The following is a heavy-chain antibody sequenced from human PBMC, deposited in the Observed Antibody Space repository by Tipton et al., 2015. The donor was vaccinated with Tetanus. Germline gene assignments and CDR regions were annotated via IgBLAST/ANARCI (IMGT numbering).Heavy chain of an antibody. CDR3: ARRLGPLTGDQIWHFDL. CDR2: IYPGDSDT. Sequence: QLVQSGAEVKKSGESLKXSXXXSXXXXGIYWIAWMRQXXXXXXXXXXIIYPGDSDTRYSPSFEGQVTISVDKSITTAYLQWRSLKASDTAMYXXARRLGPLTGDQIWHFDLWGRGTPVTVSS. D-gene: IGHD7-27*01. J-gene: IGHJ2*01. V-gene: IGHV5-51*01. CDR1: XXXXGIYW.